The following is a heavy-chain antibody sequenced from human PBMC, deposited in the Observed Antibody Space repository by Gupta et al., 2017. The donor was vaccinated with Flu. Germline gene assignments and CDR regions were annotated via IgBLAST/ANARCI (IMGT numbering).Heavy chain of an antibody. CDR3: ARERQLVLGYFDY. D-gene: IGHD6-13*01. CDR1: GGTFSSYT. J-gene: IGHJ4*02. CDR2: SIPILGIA. V-gene: IGHV1-69*04. Sequence: QVQLVHSGAEVKKPGSSVKVSCTASGGTFSSYTISWVRQAPGQGLEWMGRSIPILGIANYAQKVQGRVTSTADKSTSTAYMELSSLRSEDTAVYYCARERQLVLGYFDYWGQGTLVTGAS.